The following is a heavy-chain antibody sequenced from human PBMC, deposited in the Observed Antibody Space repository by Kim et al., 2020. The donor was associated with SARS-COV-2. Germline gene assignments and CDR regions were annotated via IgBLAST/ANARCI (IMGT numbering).Heavy chain of an antibody. CDR3: ARDQLFFCSSTSCYHFDY. J-gene: IGHJ4*02. D-gene: IGHD2-2*01. Sequence: SETLSLTCAVYGGSFSGYYWSWIRQPPGKGLEWIGEINHSGSTNYNPSLKSRVTISVDTSKNQFSLKLSSVTAADTAVYYCARDQLFFCSSTSCYHFDYWGQGTLVTVSS. CDR2: INHSGST. V-gene: IGHV4-34*01. CDR1: GGSFSGYY.